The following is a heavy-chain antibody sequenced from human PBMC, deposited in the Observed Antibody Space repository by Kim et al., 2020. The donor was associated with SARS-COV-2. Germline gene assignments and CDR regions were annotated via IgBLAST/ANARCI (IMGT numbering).Heavy chain of an antibody. Sequence: SETLSLTCAVSGGSISSSNWWSWVRQPPGKGLEWIGEIYHSGSTNYNPSLKSRVTISVDKSKNQFSLKLSSVTAADTAVYYCARVIFLSGKHFDYWGQGTLVTVSS. CDR3: ARVIFLSGKHFDY. CDR2: IYHSGST. V-gene: IGHV4-4*02. CDR1: GGSISSSNW. J-gene: IGHJ4*02. D-gene: IGHD3-9*01.